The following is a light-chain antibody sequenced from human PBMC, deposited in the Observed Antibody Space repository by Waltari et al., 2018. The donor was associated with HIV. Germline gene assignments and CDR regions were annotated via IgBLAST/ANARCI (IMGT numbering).Light chain of an antibody. J-gene: IGLJ3*02. V-gene: IGLV2-11*01. Sequence: QSALTQPRSVSGSPGQSVTISCTGTRSDVGGYKYVSWYQQHPAKAPKLMIYDVTKRPSGVPDRFSGSKSVNTASLTISGLEAEDEADYYCCSYAGSYTLVFGGGTKLTVL. CDR3: CSYAGSYTLV. CDR2: DVT. CDR1: RSDVGGYKY.